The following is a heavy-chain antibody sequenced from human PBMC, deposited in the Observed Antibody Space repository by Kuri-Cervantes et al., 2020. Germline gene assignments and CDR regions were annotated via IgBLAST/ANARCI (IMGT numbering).Heavy chain of an antibody. V-gene: IGHV3-48*01. CDR2: ISSSTSII. D-gene: IGHD3-10*01. Sequence: GGSLRLSCAASGFTFSSYSMNWVRQAPGRGLEWVSYISSSTSIIYYADSVKGRFSISRDTAKKLLYLQMNSLRAEDTAVYYCAREGLRGVIEAAFDIWGQGTMVTVSS. CDR1: GFTFSSYS. J-gene: IGHJ3*02. CDR3: AREGLRGVIEAAFDI.